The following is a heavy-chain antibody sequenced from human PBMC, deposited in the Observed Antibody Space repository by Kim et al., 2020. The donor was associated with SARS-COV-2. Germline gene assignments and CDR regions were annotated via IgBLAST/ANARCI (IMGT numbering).Heavy chain of an antibody. CDR1: GGSISSYY. CDR3: ARGGDYYDFWSGYYTDYYYGMDV. D-gene: IGHD3-3*01. Sequence: SETLSLTCTVSGGSISSYYWSWIRQPAGKGLEWIGRIYTSGSTNYNPSLKSRVTMSVDTSTNQFSLKLSSVTAADTAVDYCARGGDYYDFWSGYYTDYYYGMDVWGQGTTVTVSS. CDR2: IYTSGST. J-gene: IGHJ6*02. V-gene: IGHV4-4*07.